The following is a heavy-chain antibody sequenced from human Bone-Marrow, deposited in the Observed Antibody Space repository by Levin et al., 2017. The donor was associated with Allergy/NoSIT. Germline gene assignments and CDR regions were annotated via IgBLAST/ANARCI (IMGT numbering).Heavy chain of an antibody. J-gene: IGHJ5*02. CDR3: ARPRSDGHCRSNSCQPGWFDP. CDR2: IRSKTNNYAT. Sequence: GESLKISCAASGFTFSGSAMHWVRQASGKGLEWVGHIRSKTNNYATAYTASVTGRFTISRDDSKNTAYLQMNSLKTEDTAVYYWARPRSDGHCRSNSCQPGWFDPWGPGTLVTVSS. D-gene: IGHD2-2*01. CDR1: GFTFSGSA. V-gene: IGHV3-73*01.